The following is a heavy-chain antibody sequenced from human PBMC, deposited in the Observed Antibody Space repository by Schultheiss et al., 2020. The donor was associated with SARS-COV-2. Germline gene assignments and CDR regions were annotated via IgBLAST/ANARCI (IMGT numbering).Heavy chain of an antibody. D-gene: IGHD6-6*01. V-gene: IGHV1-18*04. CDR1: GYTFTGYY. CDR2: IIPIFGTA. J-gene: IGHJ5*02. CDR3: ARRRLDIAARLNWFDP. Sequence: ASVKVSCKASGYTFTGYYMHWVRQAPGQGLEWMGGIIPIFGTANYAQKLQGRVTMTTDTSTSTAYMELRSLRSDDTAVYYCARRRLDIAARLNWFDPWGQGTLVTVSS.